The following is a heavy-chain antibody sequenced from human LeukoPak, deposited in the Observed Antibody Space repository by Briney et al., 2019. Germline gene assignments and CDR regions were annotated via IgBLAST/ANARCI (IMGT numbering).Heavy chain of an antibody. CDR1: GFTCSSYA. D-gene: IGHD6-19*01. CDR2: ISGSGGST. V-gene: IGHV3-23*01. CDR3: AKASGYSSGWYPYLDY. J-gene: IGHJ4*02. Sequence: PGGSLRLSCAASGFTCSSYAMSWVRQAPGKGLEWVSAISGSGGSTYYADSEKGRYTISRDNSKNTLYLQMNSLRAEDTAVYYCAKASGYSSGWYPYLDYWGQGTLVTVSS.